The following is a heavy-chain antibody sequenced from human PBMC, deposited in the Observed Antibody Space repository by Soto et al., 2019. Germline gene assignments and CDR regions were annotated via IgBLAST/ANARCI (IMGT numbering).Heavy chain of an antibody. CDR2: ISGSHTYI. CDR1: GFTFSSYT. J-gene: IGHJ4*02. V-gene: IGHV3-21*01. Sequence: PGGSLRLSCAASGFTFSSYTMNWVRQAPGKGLEWVSSISGSHTYIHYADSVKGRFTISRDNAKNSLYLQMSSLRADDTAVYYCARDLSPSSPYYFDYWGQGTLVTVSS. CDR3: ARDLSPSSPYYFDY.